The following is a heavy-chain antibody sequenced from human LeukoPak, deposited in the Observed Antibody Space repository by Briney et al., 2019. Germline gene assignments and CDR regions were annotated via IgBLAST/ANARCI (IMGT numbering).Heavy chain of an antibody. CDR1: GFTFSSYA. CDR3: AKVSAWAMVGATYFDY. D-gene: IGHD1-26*01. J-gene: IGHJ4*02. CDR2: ISGNSGST. Sequence: PGGSLRLSCAASGFTFSSYAMSWVRQAPGKGLEWVSSISGNSGSTYYADSVKGRFTISRDNSKNTVYLQVNSLRAEDTAVYYCAKVSAWAMVGATYFDYWGQGTLVTVSS. V-gene: IGHV3-23*01.